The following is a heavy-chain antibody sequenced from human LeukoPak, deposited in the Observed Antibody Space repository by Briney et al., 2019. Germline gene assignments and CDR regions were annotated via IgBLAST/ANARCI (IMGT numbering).Heavy chain of an antibody. J-gene: IGHJ5*02. CDR3: ARDHPTVPNWFDP. Sequence: SETLSLTCTVSGGSISSSSYSWGWIRQPPGKGLEWIGSIYYSGSTYYNPSLKSRVTISVDTSKNQFSLKLSSVTAADTAVYYCARDHPTVPNWFDPWGQGTLVTVSS. D-gene: IGHD4-11*01. CDR2: IYYSGST. CDR1: GGSISSSSYS. V-gene: IGHV4-39*07.